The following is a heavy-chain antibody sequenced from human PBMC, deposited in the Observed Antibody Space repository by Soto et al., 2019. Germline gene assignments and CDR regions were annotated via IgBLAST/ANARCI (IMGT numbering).Heavy chain of an antibody. CDR1: GFTFDKVW. CDR2: IKSKTDGWTT. Sequence: EVQLVESGGGLVKPGGSLRLSCAVSGFTFDKVWMNWVRQAPGKGLEWVGRIKSKTDGWTTDYAATVKGRFTISRDDSKNMLYLQINSLKTEDTGMYFCTTGRDDLLYWGQGTLVTVSS. J-gene: IGHJ4*02. V-gene: IGHV3-15*07. D-gene: IGHD1-26*01. CDR3: TTGRDDLLY.